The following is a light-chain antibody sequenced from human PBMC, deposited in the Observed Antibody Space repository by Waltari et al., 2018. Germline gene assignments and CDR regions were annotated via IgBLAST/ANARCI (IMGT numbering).Light chain of an antibody. Sequence: DIQMTQSPSSLSASVRDKVTITCRASQSISNYVNWYQHKPGKAPKLLIYGASSLQRGVASSFSGSGSGTDFTLTISSLRPEDFAAYYCQQTFSTPRTFGQGTKVEIK. CDR1: QSISNY. CDR3: QQTFSTPRT. CDR2: GAS. J-gene: IGKJ1*01. V-gene: IGKV1-39*01.